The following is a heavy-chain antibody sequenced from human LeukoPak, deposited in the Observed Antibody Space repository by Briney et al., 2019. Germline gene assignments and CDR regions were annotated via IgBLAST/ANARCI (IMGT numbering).Heavy chain of an antibody. J-gene: IGHJ3*02. V-gene: IGHV5-51*01. CDR2: IYPGDSDT. CDR3: ASRTHYQDSGWYPEDAFDI. Sequence: GESLRISCKASGYNCTNYWIGWVRQMPGKGLEWMGIIYPGDSDTRYSPSFQGQVTISADKSISTAYLQWSSLKASDTAMYYCASRTHYQDSGWYPEDAFDIWGQGTMVTVSS. CDR1: GYNCTNYW. D-gene: IGHD6-19*01.